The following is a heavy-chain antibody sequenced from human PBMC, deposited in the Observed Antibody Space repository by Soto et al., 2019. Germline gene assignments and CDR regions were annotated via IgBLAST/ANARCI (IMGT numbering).Heavy chain of an antibody. D-gene: IGHD3-22*01. CDR1: NGSITGYY. V-gene: IGHV4-59*08. Sequence: SDTLSLTSTVYNGSITGYYWTWIRQPPGKGLEWIGNVYYTGTTRYNPSLKRRVTISVDTSKNRISLKLSFVTAADTAFYYCARLGGYYQSLDTWGQGTQVTVS. CDR3: ARLGGYYQSLDT. J-gene: IGHJ5*02. CDR2: VYYTGTT.